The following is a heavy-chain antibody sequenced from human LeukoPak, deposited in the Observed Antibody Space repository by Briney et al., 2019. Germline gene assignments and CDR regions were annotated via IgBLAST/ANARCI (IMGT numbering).Heavy chain of an antibody. CDR1: GGSISGSNW. V-gene: IGHV4-59*08. Sequence: SETLSLTCVVSGGSISGSNWWSWVRQPPGKGLEWIGYMYYSGSTNYNPSLKSRVTISVDTSKNQFSLKLSSVTAADTAVYYCARHPGLPYYYGMDVWGQGTTVTVSS. J-gene: IGHJ6*02. CDR3: ARHPGLPYYYGMDV. CDR2: MYYSGST.